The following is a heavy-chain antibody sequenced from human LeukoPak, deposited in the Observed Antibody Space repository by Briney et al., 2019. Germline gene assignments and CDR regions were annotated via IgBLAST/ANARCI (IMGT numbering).Heavy chain of an antibody. CDR1: VASYSISNGYY. J-gene: IGHJ5*02. CDR2: MYHSGST. D-gene: IGHD2-2*01. Sequence: SETLSLTCSVSVASYSISNGYYWAWIRPPPVKALEWIGGMYHSGSTYFNPSLESRVTMSVDTSKNQFSLQLTSLTAADTAVYYCARVGYCNTVTCYGWFDPWGQGTLVTVSS. V-gene: IGHV4-38-2*02. CDR3: ARVGYCNTVTCYGWFDP.